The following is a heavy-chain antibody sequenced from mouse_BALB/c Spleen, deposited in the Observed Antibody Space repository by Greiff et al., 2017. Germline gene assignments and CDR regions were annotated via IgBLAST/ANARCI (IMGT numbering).Heavy chain of an antibody. J-gene: IGHJ3*01. D-gene: IGHD3-1*01. CDR1: GYSFTGYY. Sequence: LVKTGASVTISCKASGYSFTGYYMHWVKQSHGKSLEWIGYISCYNGATSYNQKFKGKATFTVDTSSSTAYMQFNSLTSEDSAVYYCARDGLGLRGAWFAYWGQGTLVTVSA. V-gene: IGHV1S34*01. CDR3: ARDGLGLRGAWFAY. CDR2: ISCYNGAT.